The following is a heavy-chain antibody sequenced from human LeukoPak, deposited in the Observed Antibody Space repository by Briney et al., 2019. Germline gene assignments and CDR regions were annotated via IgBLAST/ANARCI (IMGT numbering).Heavy chain of an antibody. V-gene: IGHV4-39*01. Sequence: SETLSLTCTVSGGSISSSSYYWGWIRQPPGKGLEWIGSIYYSGSTYYNPSLKSRVTISVDTSKNQFSLKLSSVTAADTAAYYCARASIVATIKSYYYYYMDVWGKGTTLTVSS. D-gene: IGHD5-12*01. CDR1: GGSISSSSYY. CDR2: IYYSGST. CDR3: ARASIVATIKSYYYYYMDV. J-gene: IGHJ6*03.